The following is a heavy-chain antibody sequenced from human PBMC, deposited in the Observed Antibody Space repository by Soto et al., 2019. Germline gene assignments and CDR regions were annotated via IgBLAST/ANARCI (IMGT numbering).Heavy chain of an antibody. CDR3: ARALYDTDSLPVGAEPRCYTMNL. CDR1: QCSFTSYC. J-gene: IGHJ6*02. V-gene: IGHV1-46*01. Sequence: ALVKVSCKASQCSFTSYCVHWVRQAPGQGLEWMGIINPSGGSTNYAQRFQGRVTMTRDTSTSTVYMELSSLRSEDTAVYYCARALYDTDSLPVGAEPRCYTMNLWGLGTTVTVSS. CDR2: INPSGGST. D-gene: IGHD3-22*01.